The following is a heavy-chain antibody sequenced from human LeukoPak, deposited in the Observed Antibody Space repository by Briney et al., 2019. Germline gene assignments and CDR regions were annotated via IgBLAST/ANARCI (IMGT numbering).Heavy chain of an antibody. Sequence: GGSLGPSCPAPGLTFTSYARTWAGQLPGKGLGWAQAISGSGGSTYYADSVKGRFTISRDNSKNTLYLQMNSLRAEDTAVYYCAKSLRSGWYYFDYWGQGTPVTVSS. V-gene: IGHV3-23*01. CDR1: GLTFTSYA. CDR2: ISGSGGST. D-gene: IGHD6-19*01. CDR3: AKSLRSGWYYFDY. J-gene: IGHJ4*02.